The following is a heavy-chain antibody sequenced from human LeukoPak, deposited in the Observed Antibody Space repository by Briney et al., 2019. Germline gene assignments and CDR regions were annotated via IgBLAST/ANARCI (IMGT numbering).Heavy chain of an antibody. CDR2: IYPGDSDT. D-gene: IGHD5-24*01. CDR1: GYSFTTYW. V-gene: IGHV5-51*01. CDR3: ARLRDGNYYYGMDV. J-gene: IGHJ6*02. Sequence: GESLKISCKGPGYSFTTYWINWVRQMPGKGLEWMGVIYPGDSDTRYSPSFQGQVTISADKSIGTAYLQWRSLKASDTAMYYCARLRDGNYYYGMDVWGQGTTVTVSS.